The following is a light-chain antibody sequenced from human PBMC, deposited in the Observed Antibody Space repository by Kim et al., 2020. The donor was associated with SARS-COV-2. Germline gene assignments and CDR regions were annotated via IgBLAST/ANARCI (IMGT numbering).Light chain of an antibody. CDR3: QQRNNWPPAVT. Sequence: PWERAILSCRASQTIGISLDWYQHKLGQAPRLLIYDAANRAAGIPDRFSGGGSGTDFTLTISSLEPEDFAIYYCQQRNNWPPAVTFGGGTKVDIK. V-gene: IGKV3-11*01. J-gene: IGKJ4*01. CDR1: QTIGIS. CDR2: DAA.